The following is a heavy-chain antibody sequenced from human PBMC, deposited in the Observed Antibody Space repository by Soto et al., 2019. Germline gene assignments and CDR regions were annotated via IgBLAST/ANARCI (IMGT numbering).Heavy chain of an antibody. CDR2: IKSKTDGGTT. Sequence: EVQLVESGGGLVKPGGSLRLSCAASGFTFSNAWMNWVRQAPGKGLEWVGRIKSKTDGGTTDYAAPVKGRFTISRDDSKNTVYLQMNSLQTEDTAVYYCTTDPVTMIVVVPSSGWGQGTLVTVSS. V-gene: IGHV3-15*07. CDR1: GFTFSNAW. CDR3: TTDPVTMIVVVPSSG. D-gene: IGHD3-22*01. J-gene: IGHJ4*02.